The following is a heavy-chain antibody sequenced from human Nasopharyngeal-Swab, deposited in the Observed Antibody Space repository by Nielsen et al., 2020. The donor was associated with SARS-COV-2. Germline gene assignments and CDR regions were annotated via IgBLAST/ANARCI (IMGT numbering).Heavy chain of an antibody. CDR3: ARGFIVATIFHYYYYMDV. Sequence: QAPGQGLEWMGWMNPNSGNTGYAQKFQGRVTMTRNTSISTAYMELSSLRSEDTAVYYCARGFIVATIFHYYYYMDVWGKGTTVTVSS. J-gene: IGHJ6*03. D-gene: IGHD5-12*01. V-gene: IGHV1-8*01. CDR2: MNPNSGNT.